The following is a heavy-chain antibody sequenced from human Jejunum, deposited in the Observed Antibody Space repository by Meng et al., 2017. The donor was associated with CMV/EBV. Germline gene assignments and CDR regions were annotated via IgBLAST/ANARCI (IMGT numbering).Heavy chain of an antibody. CDR3: VKDLAHCCSVSCSRGGWFDP. Sequence: VRQDPKKGRESVAPLSRVGGGPRYADSVEGRFTISRDNSQKKLYLEMNNLTVDDTAKYYCVKDLAHCCSVSCSRGGWFDPWGQGTVVTVSS. J-gene: IGHJ5*02. CDR2: LSRVGGGP. V-gene: IGHV3-23*01. D-gene: IGHD2-2*01.